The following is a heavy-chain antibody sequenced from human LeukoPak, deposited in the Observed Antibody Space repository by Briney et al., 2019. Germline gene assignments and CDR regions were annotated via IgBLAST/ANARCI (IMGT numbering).Heavy chain of an antibody. CDR3: ARDQGGSYSY. J-gene: IGHJ4*02. V-gene: IGHV3-48*01. CDR1: GFTFSSYS. D-gene: IGHD1-26*01. Sequence: GSLRLSCAASGFTFSSYSMNWVRQAPGKGLEWVSFISSLSGTREYADSVKGRFTISRDNAKNSLYLQMNSLRVEDTAVYYCARDQGGSYSYWGQGTLVTVSS. CDR2: ISSLSGTR.